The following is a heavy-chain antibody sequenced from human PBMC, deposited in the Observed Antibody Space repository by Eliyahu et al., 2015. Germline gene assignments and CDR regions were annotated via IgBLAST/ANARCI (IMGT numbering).Heavy chain of an antibody. D-gene: IGHD4-23*01. CDR1: GXSFTSXW. Sequence: EVQLVQSGAEXKKPGXSLKISCXGXGXSFTSXWIGWXXQMPGKGLEWMGIIYPGDSDTRYSPSFQGQVTISADKSISTAYLQWSSLKASDTAMYYCARREGGTLAVVYWGQGTLVTVSS. J-gene: IGHJ4*02. CDR2: IYPGDSDT. CDR3: ARREGGTLAVVY. V-gene: IGHV5-51*01.